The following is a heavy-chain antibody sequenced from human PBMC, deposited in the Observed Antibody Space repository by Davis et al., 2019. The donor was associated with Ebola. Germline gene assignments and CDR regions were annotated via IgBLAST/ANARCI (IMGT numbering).Heavy chain of an antibody. CDR2: ISHSGST. CDR1: GGSISSYY. V-gene: IGHV4-34*01. D-gene: IGHD5-12*01. J-gene: IGHJ4*02. Sequence: SETLSLTCTVSGGSISSYYWNWIRQPPGKGLEWIGEISHSGSTNYNPSLKSRVTISVDTSKNQFSLRLSSVTAADTAVYYCARHRGARGYVAKYYFDYWGQGTLVTVSS. CDR3: ARHRGARGYVAKYYFDY.